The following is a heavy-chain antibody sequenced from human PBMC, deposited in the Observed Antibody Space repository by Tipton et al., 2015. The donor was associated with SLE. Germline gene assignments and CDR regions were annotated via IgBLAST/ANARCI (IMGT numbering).Heavy chain of an antibody. J-gene: IGHJ4*02. Sequence: TLSLTCAVSGGSISSSNWWSWVRQPPGKGLEWIGEIYHSGSTNYNPSLKSRVTISVDKSKNQFSLKLSSVTAADTAVYYCARVWRQLANYFDYWGQGTRVTVSS. CDR2: IYHSGST. CDR3: ARVWRQLANYFDY. CDR1: GGSISSSNW. V-gene: IGHV4-4*02. D-gene: IGHD6-6*01.